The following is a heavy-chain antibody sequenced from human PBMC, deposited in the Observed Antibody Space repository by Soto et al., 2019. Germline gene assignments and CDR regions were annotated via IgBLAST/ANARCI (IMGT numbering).Heavy chain of an antibody. V-gene: IGHV3-9*01. CDR2: IGWNGASI. J-gene: IGHJ4*02. CDR3: AKSRVVPYFDR. D-gene: IGHD2-2*01. Sequence: EVQLVQSGGGLVQPGRSLRLSCAATGFAFDEYVMHWVRQAPGKGLEWVGSIGWNGASIDYAESVKGRFTISRDNAKNSLFLQMNSLTTEDTALYFCAKSRVVPYFDRWGQGTLVTVSS. CDR1: GFAFDEYV.